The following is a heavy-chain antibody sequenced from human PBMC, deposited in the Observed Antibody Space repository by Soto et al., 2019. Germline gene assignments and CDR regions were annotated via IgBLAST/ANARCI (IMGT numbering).Heavy chain of an antibody. V-gene: IGHV3-23*01. J-gene: IGHJ3*02. CDR3: EKDPLFLEWLLYAFDI. CDR1: GFTFSSYA. CDR2: ISGSGGST. Sequence: GGSLRLSCAASGFTFSSYAMSWVRQAPGKGLEWVSAISGSGGSTYYADSVKGRFTISRDNSKNTLYLQMNSLRAEDTAVYYCEKDPLFLEWLLYAFDIWGQGTMVTVSS. D-gene: IGHD3-3*01.